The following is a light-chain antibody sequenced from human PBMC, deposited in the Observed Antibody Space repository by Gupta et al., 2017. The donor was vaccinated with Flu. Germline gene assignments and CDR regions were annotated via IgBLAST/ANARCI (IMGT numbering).Light chain of an antibody. CDR2: LTS. J-gene: IGKJ4*02. CDR3: MQARKSPPT. V-gene: IGKV2-28*01. CDR1: QSLLHINGYNY. Sequence: VVTQSPLALSVTPGGAPSIPCRSSQSLLHINGYNYLDWYLQKPGQPPQLLIYLTSNRASGVPDRFSGSGSGTTFTLTISRVEADDVGIYYCMQARKSPPTFGGGTKV.